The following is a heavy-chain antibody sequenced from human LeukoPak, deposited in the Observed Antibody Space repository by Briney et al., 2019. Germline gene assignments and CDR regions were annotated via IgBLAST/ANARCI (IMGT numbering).Heavy chain of an antibody. D-gene: IGHD3-3*01. J-gene: IGHJ4*02. CDR3: ASSPGNYDFWSGYYPNGY. CDR2: ISGSGGST. V-gene: IGHV3-23*01. Sequence: PGGSLRLSCAASGFTFSSYAMSWVRQAPGKGLEWVSAISGSGGSTYYADSVKGRFTISRDNSKNTLYLQMNSLRAEDTAVYYCASSPGNYDFWSGYYPNGYWGQGTLVTVSS. CDR1: GFTFSSYA.